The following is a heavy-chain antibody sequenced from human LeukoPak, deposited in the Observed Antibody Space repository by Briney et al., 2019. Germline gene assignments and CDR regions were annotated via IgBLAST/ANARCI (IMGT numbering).Heavy chain of an antibody. CDR1: GDSVSSNSAA. D-gene: IGHD2-2*01. CDR2: TYYRSKWYN. CDR3: AREGLYQLYDWFDP. Sequence: SQTLSLTCAISGDSVSSNSAAWNWIRQSPPRGLEWLGRTYYRSKWYNDYAVSVKSRITINPDTSKNQFSLQLNSVTPEDTAVYYCAREGLYQLYDWFDPWGQGTLVTVSS. J-gene: IGHJ5*02. V-gene: IGHV6-1*01.